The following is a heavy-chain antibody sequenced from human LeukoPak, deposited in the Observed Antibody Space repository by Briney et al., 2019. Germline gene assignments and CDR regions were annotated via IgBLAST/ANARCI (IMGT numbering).Heavy chain of an antibody. J-gene: IGHJ3*02. CDR3: AGDYYDSSGRPIDAFDI. CDR2: IIPMFGTA. D-gene: IGHD3-22*01. V-gene: IGHV1-69*05. CDR1: GGTFSSYA. Sequence: GASVKVSCKASGGTFSSYAISWVRQPPGQGREGMGGIIPMFGTANYAQKFHGRVTITTDESTSTAYLELSSLRSEDTAVYYCAGDYYDSSGRPIDAFDIWGQGTMVTVSS.